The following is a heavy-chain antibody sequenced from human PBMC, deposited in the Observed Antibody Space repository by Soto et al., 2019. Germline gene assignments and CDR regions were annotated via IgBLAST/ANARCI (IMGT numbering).Heavy chain of an antibody. CDR3: ARGGYGDYGLDAFDI. Sequence: QVQLVQSGAEVKKPGASVKVSCKASGYTFTGYYMHWLRQAPGQGLEWMGWINPNSGGTNYAQKFQGRVTMTRDTSISTAYMELSRLRSDDTAVYYCARGGYGDYGLDAFDIWGQGTMVTVSS. V-gene: IGHV1-2*02. D-gene: IGHD4-17*01. CDR1: GYTFTGYY. J-gene: IGHJ3*02. CDR2: INPNSGGT.